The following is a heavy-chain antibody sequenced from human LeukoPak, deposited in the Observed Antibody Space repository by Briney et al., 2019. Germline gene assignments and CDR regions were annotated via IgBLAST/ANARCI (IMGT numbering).Heavy chain of an antibody. CDR3: ATEALRFLERNYYYYYYMDV. V-gene: IGHV3-30*02. J-gene: IGHJ6*03. CDR2: IRYDGSNK. D-gene: IGHD3-3*01. Sequence: PGGSLRLSCAASGFTFSSYGMHWVRQAPGKGLEWVASIRYDGSNKYYADSVKGRFTISRDNSKNTLYLQMNSLRAEDTAVYYCATEALRFLERNYYYYYYMDVWGKGTTVTVSS. CDR1: GFTFSSYG.